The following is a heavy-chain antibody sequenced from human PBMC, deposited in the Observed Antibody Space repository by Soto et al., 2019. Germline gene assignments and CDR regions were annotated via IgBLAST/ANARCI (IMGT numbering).Heavy chain of an antibody. D-gene: IGHD3-22*01. Sequence: PSETLSLTCTVSGGSISSYYWSWIRQPPWKGLEWIGYIYYSGSTNYNPSLKSRVTISVDTSKNQFSLKLSSVTAADTAVYYCARRRSNYYDSSGYYYPPDAFDIWGQGTMVTVSS. CDR3: ARRRSNYYDSSGYYYPPDAFDI. J-gene: IGHJ3*02. CDR1: GGSISSYY. CDR2: IYYSGST. V-gene: IGHV4-59*08.